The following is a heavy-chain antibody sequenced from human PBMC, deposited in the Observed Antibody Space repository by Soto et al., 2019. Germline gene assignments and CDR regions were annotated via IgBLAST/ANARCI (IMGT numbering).Heavy chain of an antibody. J-gene: IGHJ4*02. CDR1: SGTISSINW. CDR2: INQSGSP. D-gene: IGHD6-13*01. V-gene: IGHV4-4*02. CDR3: ATSYGNAWYTY. Sequence: TETLSLTCAVSSGTISSINWWTWVRQPPGKGLEWIGEINQSGSPNYNPSLRSRVTISVDKSKSQFFLKLSSVTAADTAVYYCATSYGNAWYTYWGQGTQVTVSS.